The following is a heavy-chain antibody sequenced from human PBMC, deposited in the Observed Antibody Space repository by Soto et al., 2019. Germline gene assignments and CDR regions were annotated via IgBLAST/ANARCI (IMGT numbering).Heavy chain of an antibody. CDR3: ARGITGLYDFWSGYKGKNYYFDY. V-gene: IGHV4-34*01. Sequence: XETLSLTCGVYGVSFSGYYWSWIRQPPGEGLEGIGEINHSGSTNYNPSLKSRVTISVDTSKNQFSLKLSSVTAADTAVYYCARGITGLYDFWSGYKGKNYYFDYWGQGTLVTVSS. D-gene: IGHD3-3*01. CDR1: GVSFSGYY. CDR2: INHSGST. J-gene: IGHJ4*02.